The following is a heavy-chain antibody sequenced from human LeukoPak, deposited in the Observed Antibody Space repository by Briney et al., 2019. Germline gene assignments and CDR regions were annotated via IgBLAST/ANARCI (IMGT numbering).Heavy chain of an antibody. Sequence: SETLSLTCAVYGGSFSGYYWSWIRQPPGKGLEWIGEINHSGSTNYNPSLKSRVTVSVDTSKNQFSLKLSSVTAADTAVYYYARLSYKYYDIVTGYPKYYYYGMDVWGQGTTVTVSS. V-gene: IGHV4-34*01. J-gene: IGHJ6*02. CDR3: ARLSYKYYDIVTGYPKYYYYGMDV. CDR2: INHSGST. CDR1: GGSFSGYY. D-gene: IGHD3-9*01.